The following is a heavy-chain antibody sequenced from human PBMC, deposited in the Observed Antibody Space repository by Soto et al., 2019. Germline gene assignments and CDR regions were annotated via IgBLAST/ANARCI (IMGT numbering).Heavy chain of an antibody. CDR1: GITLISYA. V-gene: IGHV3-23*01. Sequence: WGSLRLSCAASGITLISYAIILFRHSPVKGPEWVSGISASGGSTSYADSVKGRFTISRDNSKNTLYLQMNSLRADDTAVYHCAKGQNSGTYRFYFDYWGQGALVTVSS. CDR3: AKGQNSGTYRFYFDY. CDR2: ISASGGST. J-gene: IGHJ4*02. D-gene: IGHD1-26*01.